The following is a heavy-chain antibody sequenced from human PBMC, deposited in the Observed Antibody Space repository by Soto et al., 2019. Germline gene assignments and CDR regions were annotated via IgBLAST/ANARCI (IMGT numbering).Heavy chain of an antibody. D-gene: IGHD6-13*01. CDR1: GFTFSSYG. Sequence: GGSLRLSCAASGFTFSSYGMHWVRQAPGKGLEWVAVISYDGSNKYYADSVKGRFTISRDNSKNTLYLQMNSLRAEDTAVYYCAKTLNPRYSSSWYLDYWGQGTLVTVSS. J-gene: IGHJ4*02. CDR2: ISYDGSNK. CDR3: AKTLNPRYSSSWYLDY. V-gene: IGHV3-30*18.